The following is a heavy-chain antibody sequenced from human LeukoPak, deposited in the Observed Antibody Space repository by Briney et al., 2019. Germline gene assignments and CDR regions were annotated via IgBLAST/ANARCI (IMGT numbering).Heavy chain of an antibody. V-gene: IGHV3-23*01. J-gene: IGHJ3*02. CDR2: ISGSGGGT. Sequence: GGSLRLSCAGSGFTLRNYAMSWVRQAPGKGLEWVSGISGSGGGTYYADSVRGRFSISRDNSKNTVDLQMNSLRAEDTAVYYCAKIPYEYKSGWHAPFDIWGQGTVVTVSS. CDR1: GFTLRNYA. D-gene: IGHD6-19*01. CDR3: AKIPYEYKSGWHAPFDI.